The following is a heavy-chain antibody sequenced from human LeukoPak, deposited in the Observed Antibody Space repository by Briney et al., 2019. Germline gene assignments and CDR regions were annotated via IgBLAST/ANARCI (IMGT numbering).Heavy chain of an antibody. CDR3: ARAVYDYIWGSYRFVY. D-gene: IGHD3-16*02. Sequence: PSETLSLTCTVSGGSISSGGYYWSWIRQHPGKGLEWIGFIYYSGSTYYNPSLKSRVTFSVDTSKNQFSLKLSSVNAADTAVYYCARAVYDYIWGSYRFVYWGQGTLVTVSS. CDR2: IYYSGST. J-gene: IGHJ4*02. CDR1: GGSISSGGYY. V-gene: IGHV4-31*03.